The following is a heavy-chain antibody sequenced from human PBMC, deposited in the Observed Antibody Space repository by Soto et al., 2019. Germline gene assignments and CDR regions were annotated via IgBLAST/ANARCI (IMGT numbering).Heavy chain of an antibody. CDR3: ARVNRGRSSGHGLDV. CDR2: IYNSGRT. V-gene: IGHV4-59*02. CDR1: GASVSSYF. J-gene: IGHJ6*02. Sequence: SETLSLTCTVSGASVSSYFWSWVRQPPGKGLEWIGYIYNSGRTNYNPSLKSRVTISLDTSDNDFSLRLTSLTAADTAVYYCARVNRGRSSGHGLDVWGQGNTVTVSS. D-gene: IGHD6-19*01.